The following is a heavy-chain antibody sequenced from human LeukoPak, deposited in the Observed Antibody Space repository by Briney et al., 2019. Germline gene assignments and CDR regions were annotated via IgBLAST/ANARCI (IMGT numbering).Heavy chain of an antibody. CDR1: GFTFSTYS. CDR2: ISSSSNYI. Sequence: PGGSLRLSCTASGFTFSTYSMNWVRQASGKGLEWVSSISSSSNYIYYADSVKGRFTISRDNAKNLLYLQMNSLRAEDTAVYYCARGGAVAGNNYFDYWGQGTLVTVSS. D-gene: IGHD6-19*01. V-gene: IGHV3-21*01. CDR3: ARGGAVAGNNYFDY. J-gene: IGHJ4*02.